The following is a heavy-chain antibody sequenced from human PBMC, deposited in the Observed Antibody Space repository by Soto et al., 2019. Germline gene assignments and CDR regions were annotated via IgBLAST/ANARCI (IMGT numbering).Heavy chain of an antibody. CDR2: MNTNSGNT. CDR3: ARGRAARQNDY. Sequence: ASVTGSCRASEYTFTRYDINCVRQATGQGLEWMGWMNTNSGNTGYAQKFQGRVTMTRNTSISTAYMELSSLRSEDTAVYYCARGRAARQNDYWGQGTLVTVSS. D-gene: IGHD6-6*01. J-gene: IGHJ4*02. V-gene: IGHV1-8*01. CDR1: EYTFTRYD.